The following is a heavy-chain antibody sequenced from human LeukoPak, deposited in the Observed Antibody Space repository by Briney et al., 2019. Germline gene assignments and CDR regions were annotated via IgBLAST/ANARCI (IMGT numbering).Heavy chain of an antibody. V-gene: IGHV3-11*01. CDR2: ISHSGSNL. D-gene: IGHD3-22*01. CDR3: ARGDSSGVPDY. J-gene: IGHJ4*02. Sequence: WGSLRLSCAASGFTFSDSFMNWIRQAPGKGLEWLSYISHSGSNLDYAESVRGRFTISRDNANHSLYLQINSLRAEDTAVYYCARGDSSGVPDYWGQGTLVTVSS. CDR1: GFTFSDSF.